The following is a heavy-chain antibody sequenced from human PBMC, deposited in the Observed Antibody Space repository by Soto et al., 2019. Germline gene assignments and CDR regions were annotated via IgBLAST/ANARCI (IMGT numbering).Heavy chain of an antibody. Sequence: PSETLSLTCAVYGGSFSGYYWSWIRQPPGKGLEWIGEINHSGSTNYNPSIKSRVTKKVDKSKNQLSLKLSSVTAADTAVYYCARNYYDSSGYYAGPHDAFDIWGQGTMVTVSS. CDR3: ARNYYDSSGYYAGPHDAFDI. CDR1: GGSFSGYY. J-gene: IGHJ3*02. CDR2: INHSGST. D-gene: IGHD3-22*01. V-gene: IGHV4-34*01.